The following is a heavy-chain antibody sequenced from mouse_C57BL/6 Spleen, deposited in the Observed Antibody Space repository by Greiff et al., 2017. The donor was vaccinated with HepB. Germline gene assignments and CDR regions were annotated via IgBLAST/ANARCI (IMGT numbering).Heavy chain of an antibody. V-gene: IGHV1-19*01. D-gene: IGHD1-1*01. J-gene: IGHJ4*01. Sequence: VQLQQSGPVLVKPGASVKMSCKASGYTFTDYYMNWVKQSHGKSLEWIGVINPYNGGTSYNQKFKGKATLTVDKSSSTAYMELNSLTSEDSAVYYCACSSPYYYAMDYWGQGTSVTVSS. CDR1: GYTFTDYY. CDR2: INPYNGGT. CDR3: ACSSPYYYAMDY.